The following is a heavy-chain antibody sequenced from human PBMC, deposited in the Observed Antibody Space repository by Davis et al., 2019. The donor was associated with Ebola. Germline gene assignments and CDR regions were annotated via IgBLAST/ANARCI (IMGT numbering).Heavy chain of an antibody. J-gene: IGHJ4*02. V-gene: IGHV5-51*01. CDR1: GYSFTSYW. CDR2: IYPGDSDT. D-gene: IGHD3-3*01. CDR3: ARQASDFWSGYQYEGGLDY. Sequence: GESLKISCKGSGYSFTSYWIGWVRQMPGKGLEWMGIIYPGDSDTRYSTSFQGQVTISADKSISTAYLQWSSLKASDTAMYYCARQASDFWSGYQYEGGLDYWGQGTLVTVSS.